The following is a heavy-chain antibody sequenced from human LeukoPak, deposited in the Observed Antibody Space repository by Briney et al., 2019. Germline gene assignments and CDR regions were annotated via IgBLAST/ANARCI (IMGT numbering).Heavy chain of an antibody. Sequence: AGGSLRLSCAASGFTFSSYAMSWVRQAPGKGLEWVSAISGSGGSTYYADSVKGRFTISRDNSKNTLYLQMNSLRAEDPAVYYCAKAGIVVVPAAHGMDVWGQGTTVTVSS. CDR1: GFTFSSYA. D-gene: IGHD2-2*01. CDR3: AKAGIVVVPAAHGMDV. V-gene: IGHV3-23*01. J-gene: IGHJ6*02. CDR2: ISGSGGST.